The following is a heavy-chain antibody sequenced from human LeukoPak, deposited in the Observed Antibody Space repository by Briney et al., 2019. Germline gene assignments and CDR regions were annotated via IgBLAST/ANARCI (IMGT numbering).Heavy chain of an antibody. CDR2: INSDGGST. V-gene: IGHV3-74*01. CDR1: GFTFSSYW. J-gene: IGHJ4*02. CDR3: ARAYYYDSSSYYRNHFDY. Sequence: GVSLRLSCAASGFTFSSYWMHWVRQAPGKGLVWVSRINSDGGSTSYADSVKGRFTISRDIAKNTLYLQMNSLRAEDTAVYYCARAYYYDSSSYYRNHFDYWGQGTLVTVSS. D-gene: IGHD3-22*01.